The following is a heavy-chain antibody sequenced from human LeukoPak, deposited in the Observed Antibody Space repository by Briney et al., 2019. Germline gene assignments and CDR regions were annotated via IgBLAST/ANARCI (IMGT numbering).Heavy chain of an antibody. V-gene: IGHV4-39*07. CDR1: GGSISSSSYY. J-gene: IGHJ4*02. Sequence: PSEILSLTCTVSGGSISSSSYYWGWIRQPPGKGLEWIGSIYYSGSTYYNPSLKSRVTISVDTSKNQFSLKLSSVTAADTAVYYCARDVEVSETFDYWGQGTLVTVSS. D-gene: IGHD1-1*01. CDR3: ARDVEVSETFDY. CDR2: IYYSGST.